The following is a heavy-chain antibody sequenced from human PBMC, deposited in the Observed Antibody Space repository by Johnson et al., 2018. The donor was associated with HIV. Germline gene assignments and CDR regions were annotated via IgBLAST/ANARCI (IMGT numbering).Heavy chain of an antibody. CDR3: ARDRVGATAFDI. J-gene: IGHJ3*02. D-gene: IGHD1-26*01. CDR2: ISGGGSAI. V-gene: IGHV3-11*04. Sequence: QVLLVESGGRVVRPGGSLRLSCAASGFTFDDFGMSWVRQAPGKGLEWISYISGGGSAIYYADSVKGRFTISRDNAKNSLYLQMNSLRAEDTAVYYCARDRVGATAFDIWGQGTLVTVSS. CDR1: GFTFDDFG.